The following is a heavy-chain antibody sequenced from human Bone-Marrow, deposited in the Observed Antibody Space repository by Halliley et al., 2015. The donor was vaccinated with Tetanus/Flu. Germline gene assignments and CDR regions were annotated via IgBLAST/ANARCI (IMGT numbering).Heavy chain of an antibody. D-gene: IGHD1-1*01. CDR2: TRKKATGYTT. Sequence: LEWVGRTRKKATGYTTEYAASLKGRFSISRDESETSLYLQMNSLKTEDTSVYYCARGYPSFDSRGQGTLVTVSS. J-gene: IGHJ4*02. V-gene: IGHV3-72*01. CDR3: ARGYPSFDS.